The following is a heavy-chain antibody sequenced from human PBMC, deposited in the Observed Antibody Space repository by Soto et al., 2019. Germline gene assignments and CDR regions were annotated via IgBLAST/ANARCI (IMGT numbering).Heavy chain of an antibody. CDR1: GFTFSSYA. CDR2: ISGSGGST. J-gene: IGHJ4*02. Sequence: EVQLLESGGGLVQPGGSLRLSCAASGFTFSSYAMSWVRQAPGKGLAWVSAISGSGGSTYYADSVKGRFTTSRDNTRNTLYLQMRSLRGEDRAVYHCEKVGGQYSSGEYWGQGTLVTVCS. D-gene: IGHD6-19*01. CDR3: EKVGGQYSSGEY. V-gene: IGHV3-23*01.